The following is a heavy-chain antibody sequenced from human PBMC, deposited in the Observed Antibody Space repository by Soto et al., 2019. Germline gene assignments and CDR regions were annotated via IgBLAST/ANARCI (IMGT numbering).Heavy chain of an antibody. Sequence: QVQLVQSGAAVKKPGASVRVSCKASGYSFTTYGVPWVRQAPGQGLEWMGWISTYNGDTRVAQQHQGRVTLTTDTSTNAAHMELRSLRSDDTAIYYCARTEGRSTRGDYWGQGTLVTVSS. CDR1: GYSFTTYG. D-gene: IGHD2-8*01. CDR2: ISTYNGDT. CDR3: ARTEGRSTRGDY. V-gene: IGHV1-18*01. J-gene: IGHJ4*02.